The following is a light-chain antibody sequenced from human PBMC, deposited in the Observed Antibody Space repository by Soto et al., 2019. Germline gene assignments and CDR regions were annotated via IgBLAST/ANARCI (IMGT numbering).Light chain of an antibody. CDR3: QQSYSAPRT. J-gene: IGKJ2*01. Sequence: DIQMTQSPASLHASVGDRISITCRASQSIGTYLSCYQQKPGKAPKLLIYGASNLQSGVPSRFSGSGSETGFTLTISSLQPEDFATYYVQQSYSAPRTFGQGTKGEIK. V-gene: IGKV1-39*01. CDR1: QSIGTY. CDR2: GAS.